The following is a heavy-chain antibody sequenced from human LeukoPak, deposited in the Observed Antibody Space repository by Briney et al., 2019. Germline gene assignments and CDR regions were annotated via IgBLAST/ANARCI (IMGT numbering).Heavy chain of an antibody. CDR1: GFTFSSYS. V-gene: IGHV3-21*01. J-gene: IGHJ6*02. Sequence: PGGSLRLSCAASGFTFSSYSMNWVRQAPGKGLEWVSSISSSSSYIYYADSVKGRFTISRGNAKNSLYLQMNSLRAEDTAVYYCARDRDGFTGSYYYYGMDVWGQGTTVTVSS. D-gene: IGHD5-24*01. CDR2: ISSSSSYI. CDR3: ARDRDGFTGSYYYYGMDV.